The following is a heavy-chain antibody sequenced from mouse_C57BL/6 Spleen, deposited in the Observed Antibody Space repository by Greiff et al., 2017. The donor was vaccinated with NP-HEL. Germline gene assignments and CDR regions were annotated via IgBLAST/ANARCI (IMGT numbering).Heavy chain of an antibody. J-gene: IGHJ4*01. V-gene: IGHV1-22*01. CDR1: GYTFTDYN. D-gene: IGHD1-1*02. CDR3: ARCGGSYDYAMDY. CDR2: INPNNGGT. Sequence: DVHLVESGPELVKPGASVKMSCKASGYTFTDYNMHWVKQSHGKSLEWIGYINPNNGGTSYNQKFKGKATLTVNKSSSTAYMELRSLTSEDSAVYYCARCGGSYDYAMDYWGQGTSVTVSS.